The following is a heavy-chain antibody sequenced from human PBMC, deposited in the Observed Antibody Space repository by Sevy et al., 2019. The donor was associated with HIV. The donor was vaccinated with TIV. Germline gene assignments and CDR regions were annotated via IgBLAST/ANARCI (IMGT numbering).Heavy chain of an antibody. CDR2: INPNGGGT. J-gene: IGHJ3*02. Sequence: ASVKVSCKASGYTFTGYYMHWVRQAPGQGLEWMGGINPNGGGTNYAQKFQGRVTMTRDTSISTAYMELSRLGSDDTAVYYCAREYGSGSLAAFDIWGQGTMVAVSS. V-gene: IGHV1-2*02. CDR3: AREYGSGSLAAFDI. D-gene: IGHD3-10*01. CDR1: GYTFTGYY.